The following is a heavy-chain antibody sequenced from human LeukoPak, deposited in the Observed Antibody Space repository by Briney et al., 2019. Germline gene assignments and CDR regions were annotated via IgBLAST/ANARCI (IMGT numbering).Heavy chain of an antibody. J-gene: IGHJ3*02. Sequence: PGGSLRLSCAASGFTFSSYGMHWVRQAPGKGLEWGAVISSDGSNKYYADSVKGRFTISRDNSKNTLYLQMNSLRAEDTAVYYCAKPTELLWFGELFKDAFDIWGQGTMVTVSS. CDR2: ISSDGSNK. V-gene: IGHV3-30*18. CDR3: AKPTELLWFGELFKDAFDI. D-gene: IGHD3-10*01. CDR1: GFTFSSYG.